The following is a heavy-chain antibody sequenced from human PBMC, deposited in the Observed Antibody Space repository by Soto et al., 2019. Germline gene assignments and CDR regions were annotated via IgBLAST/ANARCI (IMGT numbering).Heavy chain of an antibody. CDR1: GGSFSGYY. J-gene: IGHJ4*02. V-gene: IGHV4-34*01. D-gene: IGHD6-13*01. Sequence: QVQLQQWGAGLLKPSETLSLTCAVYGGSFSGYYWTWIRQPPGKGLEWIGEINHSGSTNCNPSLKSRVTIAVDTNKNPLALKLSSVTAADTAVYYCAREGAAAGEHFDSWGQGTLVTVSS. CDR3: AREGAAAGEHFDS. CDR2: INHSGST.